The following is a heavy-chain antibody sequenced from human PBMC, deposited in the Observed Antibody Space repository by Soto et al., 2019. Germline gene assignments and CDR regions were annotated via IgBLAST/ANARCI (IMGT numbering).Heavy chain of an antibody. D-gene: IGHD6-19*01. CDR1: GFTFGDYD. J-gene: IGHJ3*02. CDR2: ISSSSSYT. Sequence: PVGSQRLSCGASGFTFGDYDGSWIRQAPGKGLEWVSYISSSSSYTNYADSVKGRFTISRDNAKNSLYLQMNSLRAEDTAVYYCARVVAGHAFDIWGQGTMVTVSS. V-gene: IGHV3-11*06. CDR3: ARVVAGHAFDI.